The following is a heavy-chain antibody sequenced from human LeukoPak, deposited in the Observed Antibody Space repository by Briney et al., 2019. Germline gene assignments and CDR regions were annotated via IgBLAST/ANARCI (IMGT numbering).Heavy chain of an antibody. CDR1: GFTFSSYA. V-gene: IGHV3-23*01. J-gene: IGHJ1*01. D-gene: IGHD3-10*01. CDR3: AKPMVRGVIIKSGYFQH. CDR2: ISGSGGST. Sequence: GGSLRLSCAASGFTFSSYAMGWVRQAPGKGLEWVSAISGSGGSTYYADSVKGRFTISRDNSKNTLYLQMNSLRAEDTAVYYCAKPMVRGVIIKSGYFQHWGQGTLVTVSS.